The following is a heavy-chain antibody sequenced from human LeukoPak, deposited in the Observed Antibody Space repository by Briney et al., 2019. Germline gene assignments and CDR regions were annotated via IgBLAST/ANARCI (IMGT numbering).Heavy chain of an antibody. CDR1: GFTVSSNY. V-gene: IGHV3-53*01. J-gene: IGHJ4*02. CDR2: IYSGGST. Sequence: GGSLRLSCAASGFTVSSNYMSWVRQAPGEGLEWVSVIYSGGSTYYADSVKGRFTISRDNAKNSLYLQMNSLRAEDTAVYYCARDRAGCSSTSCYPYYFDYWGQGTLVTVSS. D-gene: IGHD2-2*01. CDR3: ARDRAGCSSTSCYPYYFDY.